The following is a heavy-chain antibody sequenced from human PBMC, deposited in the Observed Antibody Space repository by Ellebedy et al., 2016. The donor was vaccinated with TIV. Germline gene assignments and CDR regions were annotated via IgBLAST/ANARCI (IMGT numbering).Heavy chain of an antibody. D-gene: IGHD3-3*01. J-gene: IGHJ5*02. Sequence: ASVKVSXXASGYTFTSYDINWVRQATGQGLEWMGWMNPNSGNTGYAQKFQGRVTMTRNTSISTAYMELSSLRSEDTAVYYCARGFKVITIFGVVNIPYWFDPWGQGTLVTVSS. CDR3: ARGFKVITIFGVVNIPYWFDP. CDR2: MNPNSGNT. CDR1: GYTFTSYD. V-gene: IGHV1-8*01.